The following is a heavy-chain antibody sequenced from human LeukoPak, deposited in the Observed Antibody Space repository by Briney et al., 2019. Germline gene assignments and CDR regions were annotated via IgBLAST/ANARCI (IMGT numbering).Heavy chain of an antibody. D-gene: IGHD5-24*01. CDR2: INSDGGST. V-gene: IGHV3-74*01. Sequence: PTGGSLRLSCTASGFTFSSYWMHWVRQAPGKGLVWVSRINSDGGSTSYADSVKGRFTISRDNAKNTLYLQMNSLRAEDTAVYYCARRIQGMAPYYFDYWGQGTLVTVSS. J-gene: IGHJ4*02. CDR3: ARRIQGMAPYYFDY. CDR1: GFTFSSYW.